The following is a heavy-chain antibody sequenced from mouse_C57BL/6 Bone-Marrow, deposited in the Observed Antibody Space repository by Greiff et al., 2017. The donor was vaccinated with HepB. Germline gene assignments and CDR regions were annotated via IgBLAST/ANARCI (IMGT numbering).Heavy chain of an antibody. J-gene: IGHJ4*01. Sequence: QVQLQQSGAELARPGASVKLSCKASGYTFTSYGISWVKQRTGQGLEWIGEIYPRSGNTYYNEKFKGKATLTADKSSSTAYMELRSLTSGDSAVYFCARRVPRGAMDYWGQGTSVTVSS. CDR3: ARRVPRGAMDY. CDR1: GYTFTSYG. CDR2: IYPRSGNT. D-gene: IGHD2-14*01. V-gene: IGHV1-81*01.